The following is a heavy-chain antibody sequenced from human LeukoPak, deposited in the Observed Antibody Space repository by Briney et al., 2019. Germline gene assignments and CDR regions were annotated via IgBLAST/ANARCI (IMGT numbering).Heavy chain of an antibody. J-gene: IGHJ6*02. CDR1: GFTFSSYA. V-gene: IGHV3-23*01. D-gene: IGHD6-13*01. Sequence: GGSLRLSCAASGFTFSSYAMSWVRQAPGKGLEWVSAINGSGASTYYADSVKGRFTISRDDSKNTLYLQMNSLRAEDTAVYYCAKGMYSSSWYDYHMGYYYGMDVWGQGTTVTVSS. CDR2: INGSGAST. CDR3: AKGMYSSSWYDYHMGYYYGMDV.